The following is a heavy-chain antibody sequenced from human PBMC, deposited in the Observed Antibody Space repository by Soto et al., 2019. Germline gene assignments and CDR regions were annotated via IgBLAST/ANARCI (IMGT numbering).Heavy chain of an antibody. CDR2: IIPIFGTA. J-gene: IGHJ5*02. Sequence: SVKVSCKASGGTFSSYAISWVRQAPGQRLEWMGGIIPIFGTANYAQKFQGRVTITADESTSTAYMELSSLRSEDTAVYYCAREGGSSTSCFHRIWFDPWGQGTLVTSPQ. CDR3: AREGGSSTSCFHRIWFDP. CDR1: GGTFSSYA. V-gene: IGHV1-69*13. D-gene: IGHD2-2*01.